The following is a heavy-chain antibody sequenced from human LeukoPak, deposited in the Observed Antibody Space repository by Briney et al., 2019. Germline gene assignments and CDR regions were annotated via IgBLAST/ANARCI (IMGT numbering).Heavy chain of an antibody. Sequence: SETLSLTCTVSGGSISSGSYYWSWIRQRAGRGLEWIGRIYTSGSTNYNPSLKSRVTISVDTSKNQFSLKLSSVTAADTAVYYCARTSNYFNWFDPWGQGTLVTVSS. CDR3: ARTSNYFNWFDP. J-gene: IGHJ5*02. V-gene: IGHV4-61*02. CDR2: IYTSGST. D-gene: IGHD4-11*01. CDR1: GGSISSGSYY.